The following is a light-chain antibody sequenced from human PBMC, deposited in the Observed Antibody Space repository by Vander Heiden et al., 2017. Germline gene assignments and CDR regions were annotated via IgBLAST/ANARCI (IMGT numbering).Light chain of an antibody. V-gene: IGKV1-33*01. J-gene: IGKJ5*01. Sequence: DIQMTQSPSSLSASVGDRVTITCRASQSISNSLNWYQQKPGKAPKLLIYDASNLETGVPSGFSGSGFGTDFTFTIISLQPEDIETYYCQQYDTLPITFGQGTRLEIK. CDR2: DAS. CDR1: QSISNS. CDR3: QQYDTLPIT.